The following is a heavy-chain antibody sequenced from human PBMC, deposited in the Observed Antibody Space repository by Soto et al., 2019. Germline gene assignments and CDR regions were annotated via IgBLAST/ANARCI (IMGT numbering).Heavy chain of an antibody. D-gene: IGHD2-2*01. J-gene: IGHJ6*02. CDR3: ARVGPRYCSSTSCLYGMDV. CDR2: ISYDGSNK. Sequence: GGSLRLSCAASGFTFSSYAMHWVRQAQGKGLEWEAVISYDGSNKYYADSVKGRFTISRDNSKNTLYLQMNSLRAEDTAVYYCARVGPRYCSSTSCLYGMDVWGQGTTVTVSS. V-gene: IGHV3-30-3*01. CDR1: GFTFSSYA.